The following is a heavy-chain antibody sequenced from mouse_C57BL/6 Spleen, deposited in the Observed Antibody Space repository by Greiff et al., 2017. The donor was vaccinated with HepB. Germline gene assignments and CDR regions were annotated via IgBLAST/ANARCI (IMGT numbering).Heavy chain of an antibody. Sequence: VQLQQSGTVLARPGASVKMSCKTSGYTFTSYWMHWVKQRPGQGLEWIGAIYPGNSDTSYNQKFKGKAKLTAVTSASTAYMERSSLTNEDSAVYYCTRAPLYYGSRSFDYWGQGTTLTVSS. D-gene: IGHD1-1*01. J-gene: IGHJ2*01. CDR2: IYPGNSDT. V-gene: IGHV1-5*01. CDR1: GYTFTSYW. CDR3: TRAPLYYGSRSFDY.